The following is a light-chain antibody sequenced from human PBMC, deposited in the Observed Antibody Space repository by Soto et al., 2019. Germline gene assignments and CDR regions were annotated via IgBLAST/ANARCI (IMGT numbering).Light chain of an antibody. CDR1: QGISDY. J-gene: IGKJ4*01. CDR2: GAS. V-gene: IGKV1-9*01. CDR3: QQFNAYPLT. Sequence: IQFTQSPSFLSSSVGDRVTISCRASQGISDYLAWYQQKTGKAPKLLIYGASTLQSGVPSRFSGSASGTEFTLTISSLQPEDFATYFCQQFNAYPLTFGGGTKLEIK.